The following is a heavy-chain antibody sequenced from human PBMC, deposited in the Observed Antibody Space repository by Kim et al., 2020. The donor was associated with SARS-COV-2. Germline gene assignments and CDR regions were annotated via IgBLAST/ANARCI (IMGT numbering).Heavy chain of an antibody. V-gene: IGHV3-48*03. CDR1: GFTFSSYE. D-gene: IGHD1-26*01. CDR3: AREGYSGSYYGNRAFDI. CDR2: ISSSGSTI. J-gene: IGHJ3*02. Sequence: GGSLRLSCAASGFTFSSYEMNWVRQAPGKGLEWVSYISSSGSTIYYADSVKGRFTISRDNAKNSLYLQMNSLRAEDTAVYYCAREGYSGSYYGNRAFDIWGQGTMVTVSS.